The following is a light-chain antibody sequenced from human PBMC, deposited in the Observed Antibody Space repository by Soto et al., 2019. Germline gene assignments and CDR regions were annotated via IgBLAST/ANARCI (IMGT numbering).Light chain of an antibody. CDR1: QSVGTF. V-gene: IGKV3-11*01. J-gene: IGKJ5*01. Sequence: IVLTQSPATLSLSPGERATLSCRASQSVGTFLAWYQQKPGQAPRLLIYDVSNRATGIPGRFSGSGSGTDFTLTISGLEPGDFAVYYCQQRSSFGQGTRLEIK. CDR2: DVS. CDR3: QQRSS.